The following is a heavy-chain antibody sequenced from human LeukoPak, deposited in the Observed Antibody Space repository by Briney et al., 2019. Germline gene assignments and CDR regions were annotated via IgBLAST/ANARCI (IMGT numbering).Heavy chain of an antibody. CDR3: ARSPPTTILGVVITYYFDY. J-gene: IGHJ4*02. D-gene: IGHD3-3*01. Sequence: ASVKVSCKASGGTFSSYAISWVRQAPGQGLEWMGGIIPIFGTANYAQKFQGRVTITADESTSTAYMELSSLRSEDTAVYYCARSPPTTILGVVITYYFDYWGQGTLVTVSS. V-gene: IGHV1-69*01. CDR2: IIPIFGTA. CDR1: GGTFSSYA.